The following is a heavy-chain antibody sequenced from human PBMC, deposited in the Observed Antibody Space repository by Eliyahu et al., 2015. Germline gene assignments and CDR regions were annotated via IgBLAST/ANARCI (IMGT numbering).Heavy chain of an antibody. V-gene: IGHV5-10-1*03. Sequence: EVQLVQSGAEVKKPGESLRISCKSSGYSFTNYWISWVRQMPGKGLEWMGRIDPSDSYTKYSPSFQGHVTISSDKSINTAYLQWSSLKASDTAIYYCARTFGPSRFLATGMDVWGQGTTVTVSS. CDR2: IDPSDSYT. D-gene: IGHD3-3*01. J-gene: IGHJ6*02. CDR1: GYSFTNYW. CDR3: ARTFGPSRFLATGMDV.